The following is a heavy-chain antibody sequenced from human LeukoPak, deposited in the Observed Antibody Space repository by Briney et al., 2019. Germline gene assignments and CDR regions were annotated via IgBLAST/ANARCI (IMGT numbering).Heavy chain of an antibody. CDR3: ARDRPGGYYGFDY. J-gene: IGHJ4*02. V-gene: IGHV3-53*01. D-gene: IGHD3-22*01. CDR2: ISNAGST. CDR1: GFTVSSTY. Sequence: PGGSLRLSCAAPGFTVSSTYMSWVRQAPGKGLEWVSIISNAGSTYYADSVKGRFTISRDNSKNTVFLQINSLRAEDTAVHYCARDRPGGYYGFDYWGQGTLVTVSS.